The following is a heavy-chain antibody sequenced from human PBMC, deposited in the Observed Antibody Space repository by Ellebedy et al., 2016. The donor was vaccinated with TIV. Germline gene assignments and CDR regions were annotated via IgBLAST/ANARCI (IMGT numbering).Heavy chain of an antibody. J-gene: IGHJ4*02. Sequence: MPSETLSLTCAVYGGSLSGYYGNWIRQPPGKGLEWIGEIIQSGTMNYSPSLKSRVTISVDKSKNQFSLRLSSVTAADTAVYFCARGIYGSGSVDYWGQGTLVTVSP. V-gene: IGHV4-34*01. CDR2: IIQSGTM. D-gene: IGHD3-10*01. CDR3: ARGIYGSGSVDY. CDR1: GGSLSGYY.